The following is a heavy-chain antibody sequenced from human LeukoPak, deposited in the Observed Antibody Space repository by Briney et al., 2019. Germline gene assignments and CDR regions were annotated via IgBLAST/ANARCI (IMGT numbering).Heavy chain of an antibody. D-gene: IGHD2-2*01. Sequence: GRSLRLSCAASGFTFSSYAMHWVRQAPGKGLEWVAVISYDGSNKYYADSVKGRFTISRDNSKNTLYLQMNSLRAEDTAVYYCARDSPIVVVPAAPSDYWGQGTLVTVSS. CDR3: ARDSPIVVVPAAPSDY. J-gene: IGHJ4*02. V-gene: IGHV3-30-3*01. CDR1: GFTFSSYA. CDR2: ISYDGSNK.